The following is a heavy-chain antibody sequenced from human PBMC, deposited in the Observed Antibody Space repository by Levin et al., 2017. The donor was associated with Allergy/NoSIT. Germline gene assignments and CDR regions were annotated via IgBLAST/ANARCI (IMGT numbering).Heavy chain of an antibody. CDR1: GGSISSYY. CDR3: ARDTAGYCSGGSCSMGFDY. CDR2: IYYSGST. V-gene: IGHV4-59*01. J-gene: IGHJ4*02. D-gene: IGHD2-15*01. Sequence: SETLSLTCTVSGGSISSYYWSWIRQPPGKGLEWIGYIYYSGSTNYNPSLKSRVTISVDTSKNQFSLKLSSVTAADTAVYYCARDTAGYCSGGSCSMGFDYWGQGTLVTVSS.